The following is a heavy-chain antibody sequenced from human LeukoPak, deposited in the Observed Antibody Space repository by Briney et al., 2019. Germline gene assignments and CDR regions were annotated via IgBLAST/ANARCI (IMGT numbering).Heavy chain of an antibody. CDR3: ARDRWQKLATGGSLGY. D-gene: IGHD6-13*01. V-gene: IGHV1-58*01. J-gene: IGHJ4*02. CDR1: GFTFTSSA. CDR2: IVVGSGNT. Sequence: SVKVSCKASGFTFTSSAVQWVRQARGQRLEWIGWIVVGSGNTNYAQKFQERVTITRDMSTSTAYMELSSLRSEDTAVYYCARDRWQKLATGGSLGYWGQGTLVTVSS.